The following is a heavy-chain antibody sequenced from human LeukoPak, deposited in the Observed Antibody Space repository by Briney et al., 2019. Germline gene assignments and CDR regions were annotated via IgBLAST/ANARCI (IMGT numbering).Heavy chain of an antibody. CDR2: IWFDGSNK. Sequence: PGGSLRLSCAASGFTFNIYGMHWVRQAPGKGLEWVAFIWFDGSNKYYADSVKGRFTISRDNSKDTLYLQMNSLRAEDTAVYYCASRGITGATSYNYFDPWGQGTLVTVSS. J-gene: IGHJ5*02. CDR3: ASRGITGATSYNYFDP. V-gene: IGHV3-30*02. CDR1: GFTFNIYG. D-gene: IGHD1-7*01.